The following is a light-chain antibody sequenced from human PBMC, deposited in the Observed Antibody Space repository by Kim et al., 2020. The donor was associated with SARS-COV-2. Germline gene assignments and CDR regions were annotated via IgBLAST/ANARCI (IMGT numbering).Light chain of an antibody. J-gene: IGLJ2*01. Sequence: VSPGQTASITCSGDQLGDKYACWYQQKSGQSPVLVMFQDSKRPSGIPERFSGSNSGNTATLTISETQAMDEADYYCQTWDSTSVVFGGGTQLTVL. CDR2: QDS. V-gene: IGLV3-1*01. CDR3: QTWDSTSVV. CDR1: QLGDKY.